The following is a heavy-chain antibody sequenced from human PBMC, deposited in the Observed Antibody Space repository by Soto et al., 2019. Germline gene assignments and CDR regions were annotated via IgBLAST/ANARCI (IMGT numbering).Heavy chain of an antibody. CDR2: INHSGTT. V-gene: IGHV4-34*01. Sequence: ETLSLTCVVYGGSFSGYFWSWIRQPPGKGLEWIGEINHSGTTNYNPSLKSRVTISVDTSKNQFSLNFSSVTAADTAVYYCARGVYLRTVTPVSLRFDPWGQGTLVTVSS. CDR3: ARGVYLRTVTPVSLRFDP. J-gene: IGHJ5*02. CDR1: GGSFSGYF. D-gene: IGHD4-17*01.